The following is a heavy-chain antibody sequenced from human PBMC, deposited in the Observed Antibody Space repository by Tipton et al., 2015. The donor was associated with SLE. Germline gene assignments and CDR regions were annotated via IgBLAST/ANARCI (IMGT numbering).Heavy chain of an antibody. CDR3: AREVGTSVDI. V-gene: IGHV4-34*01. J-gene: IGHJ4*02. CDR2: INHSGHT. CDR1: GGSFSGYY. Sequence: TLSLTCAVYGGSFSGYYWSWIRQPPGKGLEWIVEINHSGHTNYNLSLKSRVTISVGASYNQFSLSLTSVTAADTAVYFCAREVGTSVDIWGQGSQVTVSS. D-gene: IGHD4-11*01.